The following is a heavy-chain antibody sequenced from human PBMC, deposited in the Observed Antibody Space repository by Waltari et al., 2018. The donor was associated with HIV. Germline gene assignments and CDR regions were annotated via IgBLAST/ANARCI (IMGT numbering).Heavy chain of an antibody. D-gene: IGHD1-26*01. Sequence: QVHLQESGPGLVRPSETLSLTCTVSADSINSYYWTWVRLPPGKGLEWIGYIYYTGTTNYNPSLESRVTISIDTSKNQVSLRLSSVTAADTAVYYCARFLMGPTISFYYAMDVWGQGTTVTVSS. CDR1: ADSINSYY. V-gene: IGHV4-59*01. CDR3: ARFLMGPTISFYYAMDV. CDR2: IYYTGTT. J-gene: IGHJ6*02.